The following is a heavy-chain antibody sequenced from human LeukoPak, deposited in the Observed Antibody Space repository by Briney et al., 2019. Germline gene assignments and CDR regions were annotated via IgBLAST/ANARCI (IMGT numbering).Heavy chain of an antibody. Sequence: SETLSLTCTVSGGSISSSSYYWGWIRQPPGKGLEWIGSIYYSGSTYYNPSLKSRVTISVDTSKNQFSLKLSSVTAADTAVYYCARGVSFDYWGQGTLVTVSS. D-gene: IGHD2-8*01. J-gene: IGHJ4*02. CDR2: IYYSGST. V-gene: IGHV4-39*07. CDR1: GGSISSSSYY. CDR3: ARGVSFDY.